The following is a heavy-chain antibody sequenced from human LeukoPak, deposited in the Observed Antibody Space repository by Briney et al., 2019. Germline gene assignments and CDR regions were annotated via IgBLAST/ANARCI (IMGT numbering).Heavy chain of an antibody. V-gene: IGHV4-59*01. CDR2: IYYSGST. D-gene: IGHD6-19*01. CDR3: ARYHSSGLDY. Sequence: PSETLSLTCTVSGGSISSYYWSWIRQPPGKGLEWIGYIYYSGSTNYSPSLKSRVTMSVDTSKNQFSLKLSSVTAADTAVYYCARYHSSGLDYWGQGTLVTVYS. J-gene: IGHJ4*02. CDR1: GGSISSYY.